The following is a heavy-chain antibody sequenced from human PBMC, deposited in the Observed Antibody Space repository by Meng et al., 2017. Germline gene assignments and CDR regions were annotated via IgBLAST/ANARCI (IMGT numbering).Heavy chain of an antibody. CDR1: GGTFSSYA. CDR3: ASTIAVAGTGWFDP. CDR2: IIPIFGTA. D-gene: IGHD6-19*01. J-gene: IGHJ5*02. Sequence: QWVHYGGWVKKPGSSVNASCKAFGGTFSSYAISWVRQAPGQGLEWMGGIIPIFGTANYAQKFQGRVTITTDESTSTAYMELSSLRSEDTAVYYCASTIAVAGTGWFDPWGQGTLVTVSS. V-gene: IGHV1-69*05.